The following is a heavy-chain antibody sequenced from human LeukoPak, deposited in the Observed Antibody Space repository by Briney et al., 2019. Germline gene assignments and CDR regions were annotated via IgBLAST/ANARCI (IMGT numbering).Heavy chain of an antibody. V-gene: IGHV3-48*03. CDR3: ARKTMVRGVITNYYMDV. Sequence: GGSLRLSCAASGFTFSSYEMNWVRQAPGKGLEWVSYISSSGSTIYYADSVKGRFTISRDNAKNSLYLQMNSLRAEDTAVYYCARKTMVRGVITNYYMDVWGKGTTVTVSS. CDR1: GFTFSSYE. D-gene: IGHD3-10*01. CDR2: ISSSGSTI. J-gene: IGHJ6*03.